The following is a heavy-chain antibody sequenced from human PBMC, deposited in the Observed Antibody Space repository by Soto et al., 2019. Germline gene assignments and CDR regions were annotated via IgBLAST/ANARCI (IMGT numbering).Heavy chain of an antibody. V-gene: IGHV3-30*18. CDR1: GFTFSSYG. D-gene: IGHD1-1*01. J-gene: IGHJ4*02. Sequence: VQLVESGGGVVQPGRSLRLSCAASGFTFSSYGMHWVRQAPGKGLEWVAVISYDGSNKYYADSVKGRFTISRDNSKNTLYLQMNSLRAEDTAVYYCAKCSSSGTTGCGFDYWGQGTLVTVSS. CDR2: ISYDGSNK. CDR3: AKCSSSGTTGCGFDY.